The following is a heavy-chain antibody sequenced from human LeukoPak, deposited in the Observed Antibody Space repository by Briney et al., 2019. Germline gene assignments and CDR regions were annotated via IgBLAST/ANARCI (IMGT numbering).Heavy chain of an antibody. CDR1: GFNFTNYN. Sequence: GGSLRLSCAASGFNFTNYNMNWVRQAPGKGLEWVSSISSSSTYIYYADSVKGRFTISRDNAKNSLYLQMNRLRGEDTAVYYCAGESFSGSYDDDWGKGTLVTVSS. CDR3: AGESFSGSYDDD. CDR2: ISSSSTYI. J-gene: IGHJ4*02. V-gene: IGHV3-21*01. D-gene: IGHD6-19*01.